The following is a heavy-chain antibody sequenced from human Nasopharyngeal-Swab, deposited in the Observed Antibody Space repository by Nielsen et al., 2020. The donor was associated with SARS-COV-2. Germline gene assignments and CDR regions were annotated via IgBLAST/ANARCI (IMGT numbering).Heavy chain of an antibody. CDR1: GGSITSSRHR. CDR2: ILVNRYT. Sequence: SEPLSLTCTVSGGSITSSRHRWGWIRQPPGKGLEWIGQILVNRYTEYHPSVRGRITVYADTSENSFSLRLSSVTAADTTVYYCARLDPFGSEDEWGQGTLVTVSS. V-gene: IGHV4-39*02. CDR3: ARLDPFGSEDE. J-gene: IGHJ4*02. D-gene: IGHD3-3*01.